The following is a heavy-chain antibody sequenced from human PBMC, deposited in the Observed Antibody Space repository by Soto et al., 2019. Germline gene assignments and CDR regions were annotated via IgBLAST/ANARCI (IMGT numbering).Heavy chain of an antibody. Sequence: QVQLQESGPGLLKPSETLSLTCTVSGGSISSYYWSWIRQPPGKGLEWIGYIYYTGSTNYNPSLKSRVTISVDTSKNQFSLKLSSVTAEDTAVYYCARDAYYYDSRLDIWGQGTMVTVSS. CDR3: ARDAYYYDSRLDI. J-gene: IGHJ3*02. CDR1: GGSISSYY. V-gene: IGHV4-59*01. D-gene: IGHD3-22*01. CDR2: IYYTGST.